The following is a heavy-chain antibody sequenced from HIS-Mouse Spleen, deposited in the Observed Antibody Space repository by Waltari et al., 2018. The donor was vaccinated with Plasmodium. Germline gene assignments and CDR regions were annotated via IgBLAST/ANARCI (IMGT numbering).Heavy chain of an antibody. CDR3: ARGRWNHAFDI. D-gene: IGHD1-1*01. Sequence: EVQLVESGGGLVQPGGSLRLSLAASGFTFRSYDMHWVRQATGKGLEWVSAIGTAGDTYYPGSVKGRFTISRENAKNSLYLQMNSLRAGDTAVYYCARGRWNHAFDIWGQGTMVTVSS. V-gene: IGHV3-13*01. J-gene: IGHJ3*02. CDR1: GFTFRSYD. CDR2: IGTAGDT.